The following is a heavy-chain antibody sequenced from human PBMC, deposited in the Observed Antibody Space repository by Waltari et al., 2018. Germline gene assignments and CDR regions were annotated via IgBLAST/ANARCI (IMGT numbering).Heavy chain of an antibody. Sequence: EVQLVESGGGLVQPGGSLRLSCAASGFTFSSYSMHWVRQAPGKGLEWVSYISSSSSTIYYADSVKGRFTISRDNAKNSLYLQMNSLRAEDTAVYYCARDYPSGGMDVWGQGTTVTVSS. CDR2: ISSSSSTI. V-gene: IGHV3-48*01. D-gene: IGHD3-10*01. CDR3: ARDYPSGGMDV. J-gene: IGHJ6*02. CDR1: GFTFSSYS.